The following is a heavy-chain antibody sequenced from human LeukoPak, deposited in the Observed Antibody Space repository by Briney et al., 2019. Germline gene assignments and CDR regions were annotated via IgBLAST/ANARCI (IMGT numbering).Heavy chain of an antibody. J-gene: IGHJ4*02. V-gene: IGHV3-11*01. CDR2: ISSSGSTI. Sequence: GGSQRRSCAAYGFTFSDYYMSWIRQAPGKGLEWVSYISSSGSTIYYAESVKGRFTISRDNAKNSLYLQMNSLRAEDTAVYYCARDQKGTWSGYFYFDYWGQGTLVTVSS. CDR3: ARDQKGTWSGYFYFDY. D-gene: IGHD3-3*01. CDR1: GFTFSDYY.